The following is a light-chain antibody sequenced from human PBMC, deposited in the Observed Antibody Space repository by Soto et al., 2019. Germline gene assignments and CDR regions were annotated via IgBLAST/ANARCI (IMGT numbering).Light chain of an antibody. CDR1: QTVSTY. Sequence: DTQMTQSPSSLSASVGDRISITCRASQTVSTYLNWYQQKLGKAPTLLISATSTLQSGVPSRFSGSGSGTEFTLTITSLQPEDFATYYCQQTYTTPRTFGQGTKVAIK. CDR3: QQTYTTPRT. V-gene: IGKV1-39*01. CDR2: ATS. J-gene: IGKJ1*01.